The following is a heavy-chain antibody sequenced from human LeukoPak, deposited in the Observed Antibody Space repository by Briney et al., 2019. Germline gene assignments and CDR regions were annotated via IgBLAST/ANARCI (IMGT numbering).Heavy chain of an antibody. CDR2: ISAYNGNT. CDR3: AREVGPEGVRATVVDYYYYYMDV. CDR1: GYTFTSYG. Sequence: ASVKVSCKASGYTFTSYGISWVRQAPGQGLEWMGWISAYNGNTNYAQKLQGRVTMTTDTSTSTAYMELRSLRSDDTAVYYCAREVGPEGVRATVVDYYYYYMDVWGKGTTVTVSS. D-gene: IGHD1-26*01. V-gene: IGHV1-18*01. J-gene: IGHJ6*03.